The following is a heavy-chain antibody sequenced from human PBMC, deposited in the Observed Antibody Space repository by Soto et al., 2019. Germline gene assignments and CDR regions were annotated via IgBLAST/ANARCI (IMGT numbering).Heavy chain of an antibody. V-gene: IGHV3-11*01. Sequence: GGSLRLSCAASGFTISDYYMTWIRQAPGKGLEWVSYISSEGTTTYYADSVRDRFSISLDNAKNSVYLQMNSLRADDSGVYYCARDLESSGSHWLGYNYYAMDVWGQGTTVTVSS. CDR2: ISSEGTTT. J-gene: IGHJ6*02. D-gene: IGHD3-10*01. CDR3: ARDLESSGSHWLGYNYYAMDV. CDR1: GFTISDYY.